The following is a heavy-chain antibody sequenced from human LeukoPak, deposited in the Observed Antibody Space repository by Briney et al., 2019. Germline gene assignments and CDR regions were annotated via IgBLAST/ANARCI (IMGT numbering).Heavy chain of an antibody. CDR2: TNTDGRTT. V-gene: IGHV3-74*01. CDR3: ARIEDRGAAFDS. Sequence: PGGSLRLSCAASGFTFSSYWMHWVRQAPGEGLVWVSRTNTDGRTTSYADSVKGRFTISRDNAKSMLYLQMNSLRAEDTAVYYCARIEDRGAAFDSWGQGTLVTVSS. D-gene: IGHD3-22*01. J-gene: IGHJ4*02. CDR1: GFTFSSYW.